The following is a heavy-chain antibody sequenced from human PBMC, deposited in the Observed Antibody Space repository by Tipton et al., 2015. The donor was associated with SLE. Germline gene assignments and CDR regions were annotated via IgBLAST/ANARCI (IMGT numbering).Heavy chain of an antibody. CDR2: IYYSGSA. D-gene: IGHD6-13*01. Sequence: TLSLTCTVPGGSISSYYWGWIRQPPGKGLEWIGSIYYSGSAYYNPSLKSRVTISVDTSKNQFSLKLSSVTAADTAVYYCARGPEQLGEDYWGQGTLVTVSS. CDR3: ARGPEQLGEDY. J-gene: IGHJ4*02. V-gene: IGHV4-39*07. CDR1: GGSISSYY.